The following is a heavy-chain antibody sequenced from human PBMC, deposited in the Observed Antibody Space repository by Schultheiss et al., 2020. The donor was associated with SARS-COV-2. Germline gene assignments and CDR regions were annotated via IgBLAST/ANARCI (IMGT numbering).Heavy chain of an antibody. J-gene: IGHJ4*02. CDR3: ARSLWFGDLQIKQGSYFDY. Sequence: GGSLRLSCSASGFTFSSYAMHWVRQAPGKGLEYVSAISSNGGSTYYADSVKGRFTISRDNSKNTLYLQMNSLRAEDTAVYYCARSLWFGDLQIKQGSYFDYWGQGTLVTVSS. CDR2: ISSNGGST. V-gene: IGHV3-64*04. CDR1: GFTFSSYA. D-gene: IGHD3-10*01.